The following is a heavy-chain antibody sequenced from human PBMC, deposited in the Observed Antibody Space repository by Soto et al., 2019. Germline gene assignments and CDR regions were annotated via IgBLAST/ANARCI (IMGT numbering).Heavy chain of an antibody. D-gene: IGHD3-10*01. V-gene: IGHV3-7*01. CDR2: IKQDGSEK. J-gene: IGHJ5*02. Sequence: EVQLVESGGGLAQPGGSLRLSCAASGLTFSSYWMTWVRQAPGKGLEWVANIKQDGSEKYYVDSVKGRFTISRDNAKNSLYLQMSNLRVGDTAVYYCARGEAIGDDPWGHGTLVTVSS. CDR3: ARGEAIGDDP. CDR1: GLTFSSYW.